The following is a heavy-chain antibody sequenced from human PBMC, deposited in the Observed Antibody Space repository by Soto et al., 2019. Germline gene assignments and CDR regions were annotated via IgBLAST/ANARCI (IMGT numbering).Heavy chain of an antibody. CDR1: GFTFSSYW. V-gene: IGHV3-74*01. CDR3: VRDAFGLGLDH. Sequence: EVQLVESGGGSVQPGGSLRLSCIASGFTFSSYWMHWVRQTPEKGLVWISHTDSDGTFTTYADSVKGRFTISRDNAKNTLYLQMNSLRAEDTAVYSCVRDAFGLGLDHWGLGTLVTVSS. CDR2: TDSDGTFT. D-gene: IGHD1-26*01. J-gene: IGHJ4*02.